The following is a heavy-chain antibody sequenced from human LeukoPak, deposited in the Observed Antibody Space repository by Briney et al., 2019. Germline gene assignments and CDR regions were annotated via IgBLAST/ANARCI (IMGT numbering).Heavy chain of an antibody. V-gene: IGHV1-69*13. D-gene: IGHD2-8*01. CDR1: GGTLSSYA. CDR3: AIGYCTNGVCAHTPYGMDV. Sequence: SVTVSCTASGGTLSSYAISWVRQAPGQGLEWMGGIIPIFGTANYAQKFQGRVTITADESTSTAYMELSSLRSEDTAVYYCAIGYCTNGVCAHTPYGMDVWGQGTTVTVSS. CDR2: IIPIFGTA. J-gene: IGHJ6*02.